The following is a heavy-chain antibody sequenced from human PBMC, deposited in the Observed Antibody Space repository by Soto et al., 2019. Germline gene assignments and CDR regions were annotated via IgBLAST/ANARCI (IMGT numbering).Heavy chain of an antibody. CDR2: LIPIYDAP. D-gene: IGHD1-1*01. CDR3: ARVREPHLDHYGLDV. V-gene: IGHV1-69*06. Sequence: SVKVSCKTSGFIFNVYGIHWVRQAPGQGLEWVGGLIPIYDAPYYAQKFQGRVTISADKSTTTVHLELSSLQSDDTAVYFCARVREPHLDHYGLDVWGQGTTVTVSS. CDR1: GFIFNVYG. J-gene: IGHJ6*02.